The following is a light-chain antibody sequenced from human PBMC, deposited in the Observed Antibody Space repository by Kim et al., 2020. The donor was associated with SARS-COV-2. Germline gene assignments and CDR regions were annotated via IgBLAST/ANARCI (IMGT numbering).Light chain of an antibody. CDR3: HHLSYSPYDS. CDR1: QSMSAGY. CDR2: GTS. Sequence: SPGEGSTHSSRARQSMSAGYLTWSQQKPGHAPRLLMSGTSTRATGIPDRFSGSKSGTDFILTINRLEPEDSAIYYCHHLSYSPYDSLGRG. V-gene: IGKV3-20*01. J-gene: IGKJ2*03.